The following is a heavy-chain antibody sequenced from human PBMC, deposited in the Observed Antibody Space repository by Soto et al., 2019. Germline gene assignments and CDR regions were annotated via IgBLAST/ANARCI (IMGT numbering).Heavy chain of an antibody. CDR2: INPNSGGT. D-gene: IGHD2-2*01. CDR1: GYTFTGYY. V-gene: IGHV1-2*04. Sequence: ASVKVSCKASGYTFTGYYMHWVRQAPGQGLEWMGWINPNSGGTNYAQKFQGWVTMTRDTSISTAYMELSRLRSDDTAVYYCARGTRRKIIQGVPAAIEPFDYWGQGTLVTVSS. CDR3: ARGTRRKIIQGVPAAIEPFDY. J-gene: IGHJ4*02.